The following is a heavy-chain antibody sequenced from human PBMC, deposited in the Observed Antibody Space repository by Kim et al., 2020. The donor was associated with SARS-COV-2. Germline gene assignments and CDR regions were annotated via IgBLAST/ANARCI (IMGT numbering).Heavy chain of an antibody. CDR3: ARDYYGSGSYYYGSYFDY. V-gene: IGHV1-3*01. J-gene: IGHJ4*02. CDR2: INAGNGNT. Sequence: ASVKVSCKASGYTFTSYAMHWVRQAPGQRLEWMGWINAGNGNTKYSQKFQGRVTITRDTSASTAYMELSSLRSEDTAVYYCARDYYGSGSYYYGSYFDYWGQGTLVTVSS. CDR1: GYTFTSYA. D-gene: IGHD3-10*01.